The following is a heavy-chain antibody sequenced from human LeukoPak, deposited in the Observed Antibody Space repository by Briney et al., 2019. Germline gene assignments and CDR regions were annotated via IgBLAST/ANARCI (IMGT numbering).Heavy chain of an antibody. CDR3: ARDRWDSSWLYYFDY. Sequence: GGSLRLSCAVSAFTFSSYSMNWVRQAPGKGLEWVSSISSSSSYIYYADSVKGRFTISRDNAKNSLYLQMNSLRAEDTAVYYCARDRWDSSWLYYFDYWGQGTLVTVSS. CDR1: AFTFSSYS. V-gene: IGHV3-21*01. CDR2: ISSSSSYI. J-gene: IGHJ4*02. D-gene: IGHD6-13*01.